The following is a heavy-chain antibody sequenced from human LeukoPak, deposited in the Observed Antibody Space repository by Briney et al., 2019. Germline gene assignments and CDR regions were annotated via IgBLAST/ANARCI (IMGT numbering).Heavy chain of an antibody. J-gene: IGHJ3*02. CDR2: ISGNGGST. V-gene: IGHV3-23*01. D-gene: IGHD3/OR15-3a*01. CDR1: GFTLSSYA. Sequence: GGSLRLSCAASGFTLSSYAMSWVRQAPGKGLEWVSGISGNGGSTFYADYVKGRFTISRDNSKNTLYLQMNGLRVEDTAIYYCVREGPRGLAFDIWGQGTVVTVSS. CDR3: VREGPRGLAFDI.